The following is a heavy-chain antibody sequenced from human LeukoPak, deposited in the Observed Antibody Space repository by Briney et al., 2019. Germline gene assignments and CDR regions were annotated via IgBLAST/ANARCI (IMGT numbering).Heavy chain of an antibody. V-gene: IGHV4-59*01. CDR1: GGSISSYY. CDR2: IYYSGST. J-gene: IGHJ5*02. CDR3: ARGTAGQYDSSGYYWNWFDP. D-gene: IGHD3-22*01. Sequence: SETLSLTCTVSGGSISSYYWSWIRQPPGKGLEWIGYIYYSGSTNYNPSLKSRVTISVDTSKNQFSLKLSSVTAADTAVYYCARGTAGQYDSSGYYWNWFDPWGQGTLVTVSS.